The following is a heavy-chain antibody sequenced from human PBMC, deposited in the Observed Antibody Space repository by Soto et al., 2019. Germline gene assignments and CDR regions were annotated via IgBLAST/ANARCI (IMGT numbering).Heavy chain of an antibody. V-gene: IGHV3-23*01. CDR2: ISGRGGNST. CDR3: AKGGGSCCFDN. CDR1: GFTFSTYA. Sequence: EVQLLESGGGLVQPGGSLRLSCAASGFTFSTYAMSWVRQAPGKGLEWVSAISGRGGNSTFYVDSVKGRFNISRDNSKNTFYLQMNSLGAEDTAVYYCAKGGGSCCFDNWGQGTLVTVSS. J-gene: IGHJ4*02. D-gene: IGHD2-15*01.